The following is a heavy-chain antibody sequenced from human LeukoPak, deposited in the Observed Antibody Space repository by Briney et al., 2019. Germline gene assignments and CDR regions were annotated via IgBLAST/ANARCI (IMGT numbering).Heavy chain of an antibody. D-gene: IGHD6-19*01. CDR1: GFTFSRFW. CDR3: AGSGWQVYLDY. Sequence: PGGSLRLSCAASGFTFSRFWMTWVRQAPGKGLEWVANIKQDGSEKYYVDSVKGRFTISRDHAKNSLYLQMNSLRAEDTAVYYCAGSGWQVYLDYWGQGTLVTVSS. J-gene: IGHJ4*02. V-gene: IGHV3-7*01. CDR2: IKQDGSEK.